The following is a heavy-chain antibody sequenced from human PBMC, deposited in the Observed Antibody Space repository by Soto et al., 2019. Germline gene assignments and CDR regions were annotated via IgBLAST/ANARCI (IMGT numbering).Heavy chain of an antibody. CDR2: ISAYNGNT. CDR3: ARVVTRGIVVVPAAKDLAFDI. J-gene: IGHJ3*02. D-gene: IGHD2-2*01. Sequence: GASVKVSCKASGYTFTSYDINWVRQATGQGLEWMGWISAYNGNTNYAQKLQGRVTMTTDTSTSTAYMELRSLRSDDTAVYYCARVVTRGIVVVPAAKDLAFDIWGQGTMVTVSS. CDR1: GYTFTSYD. V-gene: IGHV1-18*01.